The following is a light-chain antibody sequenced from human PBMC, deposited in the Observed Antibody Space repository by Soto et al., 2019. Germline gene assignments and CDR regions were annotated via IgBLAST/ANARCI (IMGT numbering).Light chain of an antibody. CDR2: DAS. V-gene: IGKV3-11*01. J-gene: IGKJ2*01. CDR1: QSVSSY. CDR3: QQLPNT. Sequence: EIVLTHSPATLSLSPGERATLSCRASQSVSSYLAWYQQKPGQAPRLLIYDASNRATGIPARFSGSGSGTDFTLTISSLEPEDFAVYYCQQLPNTFGQGTKLEIK.